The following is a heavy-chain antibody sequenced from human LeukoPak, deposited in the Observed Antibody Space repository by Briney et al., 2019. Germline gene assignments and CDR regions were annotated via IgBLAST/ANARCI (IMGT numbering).Heavy chain of an antibody. Sequence: ASVKVSCKASGYTFSDYYLHWVRQAPGQRLEWMAWINPENGDTNYAQKFQGRVSMTRDTSISTAYMELSRLRSDDAAVYYCARAGTVMLLDYWGQGTQVTVSS. J-gene: IGHJ4*02. CDR1: GYTFSDYY. CDR3: ARAGTVMLLDY. V-gene: IGHV1-2*02. CDR2: INPENGDT. D-gene: IGHD4-11*01.